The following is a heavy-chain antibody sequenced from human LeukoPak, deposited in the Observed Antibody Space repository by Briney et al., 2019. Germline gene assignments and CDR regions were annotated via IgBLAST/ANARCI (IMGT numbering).Heavy chain of an antibody. CDR2: INHSGST. J-gene: IGHJ4*02. V-gene: IGHV4-34*01. Sequence: SETLSLTCAVYGGSFSGYYWSWIRQPPGKGLEWIGEINHSGSTNYNPSLKSRVTISVDTSKNQFSLKLSSVTAADTAVYYCARGRGYYDSSGYFHFDYWGQGTLATVSS. D-gene: IGHD3-22*01. CDR1: GGSFSGYY. CDR3: ARGRGYYDSSGYFHFDY.